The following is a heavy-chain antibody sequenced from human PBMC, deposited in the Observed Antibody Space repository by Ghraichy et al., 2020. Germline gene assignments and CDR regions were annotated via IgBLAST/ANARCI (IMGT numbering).Heavy chain of an antibody. V-gene: IGHV4-59*01. CDR3: ARRDTALLWDAFDI. J-gene: IGHJ3*02. Sequence: SETLSLTCTVSGGSISSYYWSWIRQPPGKGLEWIGYIYYSGSTNYNPSLKSRVTISVDTSKNQFSLKLSSVTAADTAVYYCARRDTALLWDAFDIWGQGTMVTVSS. D-gene: IGHD5-18*01. CDR2: IYYSGST. CDR1: GGSISSYY.